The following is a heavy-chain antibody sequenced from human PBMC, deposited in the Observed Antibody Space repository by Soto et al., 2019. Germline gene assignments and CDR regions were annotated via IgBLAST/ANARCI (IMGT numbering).Heavy chain of an antibody. Sequence: QVQLVQSGAEVKKPGASVKVSCKASGYTFTSYYITWVRQAPGQGLEWLGWISAYNSNTNYAQKVXGRVTMTPDTSTSTAYMELRSLRSDDTALYYCARDLPPLDYWGQGTLVTVSS. CDR2: ISAYNSNT. CDR1: GYTFTSYY. CDR3: ARDLPPLDY. J-gene: IGHJ4*02. V-gene: IGHV1-18*01.